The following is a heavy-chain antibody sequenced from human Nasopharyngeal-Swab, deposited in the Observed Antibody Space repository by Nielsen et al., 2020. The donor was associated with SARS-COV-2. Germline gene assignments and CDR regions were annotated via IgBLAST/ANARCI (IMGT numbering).Heavy chain of an antibody. Sequence: RQAPGKGVERIGNIDDSGTTFYSPSRKSRENLSVETTQIQFPLTMISVTAAATAVYYCARRVVSPEFYFDYWGQGALVTVSS. V-gene: IGHV4-39*01. J-gene: IGHJ4*02. D-gene: IGHD2-2*01. CDR3: ARRVVSPEFYFDY. CDR2: IDDSGTT.